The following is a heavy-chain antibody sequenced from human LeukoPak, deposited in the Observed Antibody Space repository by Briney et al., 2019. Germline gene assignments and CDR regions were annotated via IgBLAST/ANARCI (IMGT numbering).Heavy chain of an antibody. CDR3: ATNGGYSGYDYLGFDY. Sequence: ASVKVSCKVSGYTLTELSMHWVRRAPGKGLEWMGGFDPEDGETIYAQKFQGRVTMTEDTSTDTAYMELSSLRSEDTAVYYCATNGGYSGYDYLGFDYWGQGTLVTVSS. D-gene: IGHD5-12*01. V-gene: IGHV1-24*01. J-gene: IGHJ4*02. CDR1: GYTLTELS. CDR2: FDPEDGET.